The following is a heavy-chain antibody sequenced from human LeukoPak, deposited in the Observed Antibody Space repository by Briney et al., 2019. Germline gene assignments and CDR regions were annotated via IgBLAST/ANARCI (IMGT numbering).Heavy chain of an antibody. D-gene: IGHD4-17*01. J-gene: IGHJ4*02. V-gene: IGHV3-7*03. CDR2: IKRDGSEK. CDR3: VKTAYGDYGYFDY. Sequence: GGSLRLSCAASGFIFSSYWMNWVRQAPGKGLQWVAHIKRDGSEKYYVDSVKGRFTISRDNVKNLLYLQMNSLRAEDTAVYYCVKTAYGDYGYFDYWGQGTLVTVSS. CDR1: GFIFSSYW.